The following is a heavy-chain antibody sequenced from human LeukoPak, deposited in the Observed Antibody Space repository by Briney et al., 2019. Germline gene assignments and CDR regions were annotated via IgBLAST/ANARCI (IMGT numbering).Heavy chain of an antibody. Sequence: GGSLRLSCAASGFTFDGYAMHWVRQAPGKGLEGVSGISWNSGSIVYADSVKGRFTISRDNAKNSLYLQMNSLRAEDTALYYCAKDGDSRGLTHFDYWGQGTLVTVSS. D-gene: IGHD1-20*01. J-gene: IGHJ4*02. CDR1: GFTFDGYA. CDR2: ISWNSGSI. V-gene: IGHV3-9*01. CDR3: AKDGDSRGLTHFDY.